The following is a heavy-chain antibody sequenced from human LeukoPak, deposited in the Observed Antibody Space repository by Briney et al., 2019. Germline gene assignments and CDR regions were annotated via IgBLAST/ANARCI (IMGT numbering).Heavy chain of an antibody. Sequence: PGGSLRHSCAASGLPFSSHGMHWVRQAPGKGLEWVAVIWYDGSKSYYTDSVKGRFTISRDNSKNMLYLQMNSLRVEDTGVYYCARIYGCRSDYWGQGTLVTVSS. CDR2: IWYDGSKS. CDR1: GLPFSSHG. V-gene: IGHV3-33*01. CDR3: ARIYGCRSDY. D-gene: IGHD2/OR15-2a*01. J-gene: IGHJ4*02.